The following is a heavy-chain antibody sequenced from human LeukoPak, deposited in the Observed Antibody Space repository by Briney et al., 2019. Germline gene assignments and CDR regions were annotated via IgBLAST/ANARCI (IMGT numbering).Heavy chain of an antibody. CDR1: GGSMSSGTYY. D-gene: IGHD4-17*01. J-gene: IGHJ3*02. CDR3: AIHDYGDRDAFDI. CDR2: IYSSGST. V-gene: IGHV4-61*02. Sequence: SENLSLTCTVSGGSMSSGTYYWSWIRQPAGKGLEWIGRIYSSGSTSYNPSLESRVTISVDTSKNRFSLKLSSVTAADTALYYCAIHDYGDRDAFDIWGQGTMVTVFS.